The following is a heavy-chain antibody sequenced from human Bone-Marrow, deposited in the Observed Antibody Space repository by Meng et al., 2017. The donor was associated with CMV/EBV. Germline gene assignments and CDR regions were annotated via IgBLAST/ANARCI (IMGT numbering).Heavy chain of an antibody. Sequence: SETLSLTCTVSGGSISSGGYYWSWIRQHPGKGLEWIGYIYYSGSTYYNPSLKSRVTISVDTSKNQFSLKLSSVTAADTAVYYCARKEMATIAPTSLFDYWGPGPLVTSFS. V-gene: IGHV4-31*03. CDR1: GGSISSGGYY. CDR2: IYYSGST. CDR3: ARKEMATIAPTSLFDY. J-gene: IGHJ4*02. D-gene: IGHD5-24*01.